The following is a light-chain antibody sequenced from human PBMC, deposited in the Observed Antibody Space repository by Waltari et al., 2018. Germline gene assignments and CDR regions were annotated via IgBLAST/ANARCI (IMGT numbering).Light chain of an antibody. V-gene: IGKV3-15*01. CDR3: QQYNNWPPWT. CDR1: QSVSGN. Sequence: EIVMTQSPATLSVSPGERATLSCRASQSVSGNLAWYQQKPGQAPRLLIYGASTRATGIPARFSGSGSGTEFTLTISILQSEDFGVYYCQQYNNWPPWTFGQGTTVEMK. CDR2: GAS. J-gene: IGKJ1*01.